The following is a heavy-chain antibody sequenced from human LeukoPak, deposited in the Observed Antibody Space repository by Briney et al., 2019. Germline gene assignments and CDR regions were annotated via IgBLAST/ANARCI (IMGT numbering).Heavy chain of an antibody. V-gene: IGHV1-24*01. Sequence: ASVKVSCKVSGYTLSELSMHWVRQAPGKGLEWMGGFDLEDGETIYVQKFQGRVTMTEDTSTDTAYMELSSLRSDDTAVYFCGAGEVGQLFDYWGQGTLVTVSS. D-gene: IGHD5-24*01. CDR3: GAGEVGQLFDY. CDR1: GYTLSELS. CDR2: FDLEDGET. J-gene: IGHJ4*02.